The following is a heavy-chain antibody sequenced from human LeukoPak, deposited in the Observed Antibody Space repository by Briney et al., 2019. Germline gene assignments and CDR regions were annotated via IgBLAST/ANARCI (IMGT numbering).Heavy chain of an antibody. CDR2: INGNGGST. V-gene: IGHV3-20*04. J-gene: IGHJ3*02. CDR1: GFTFDDYG. Sequence: GGSLRLSWAASGFTFDDYGMSWVRQAPGKGLEWVSGINGNGGSTGYADPVKGRFTISRENAKNSLYLQMNSLRAEDTALYYCARDSGSSDAFDIWGQGTMVIVSS. D-gene: IGHD1-26*01. CDR3: ARDSGSSDAFDI.